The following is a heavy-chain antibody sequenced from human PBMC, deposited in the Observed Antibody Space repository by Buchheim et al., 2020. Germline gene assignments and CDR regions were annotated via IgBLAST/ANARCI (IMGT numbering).Heavy chain of an antibody. J-gene: IGHJ2*01. CDR1: GFTFSSYA. V-gene: IGHV3-23*01. CDR3: AKGSRDAQGGSGYHGGYWYFDL. D-gene: IGHD3-22*01. Sequence: EVQLLESGGGLVQPGGSLRLSCAASGFTFSSYAMSWVRQAPGKGLEWVSAISSSSGSTYYADSVKGRFTISRDNSKNTLYLQMNSLRAEDTAVYYCAKGSRDAQGGSGYHGGYWYFDLWGRGTL. CDR2: ISSSSGST.